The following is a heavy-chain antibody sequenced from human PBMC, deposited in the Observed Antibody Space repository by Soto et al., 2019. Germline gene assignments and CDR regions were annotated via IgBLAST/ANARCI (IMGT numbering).Heavy chain of an antibody. CDR1: GFIFSTSW. CDR2: IKYDGSKE. V-gene: IGHV3-7*03. D-gene: IGHD3-22*01. Sequence: EVQVVESGGDLVQPGGSLILSCAASGFIFSTSWMSWVRQAPGKGLEWVANIKYDGSKEYYVDPVKGRFTISRDNARNSLYLQMNSLRAEDTAVYYCARGDSGSWGFGGQGTLVTVSS. CDR3: ARGDSGSWGF. J-gene: IGHJ1*01.